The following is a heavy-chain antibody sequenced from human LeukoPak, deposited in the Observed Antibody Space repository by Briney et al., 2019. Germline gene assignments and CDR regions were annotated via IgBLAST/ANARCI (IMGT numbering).Heavy chain of an antibody. Sequence: PSETPSLTCTVSGGSISSSPYYWAWLRQPPGKGLEWIGSSHYSGTTFYNPSFKSRVTISVDTSKNQFSLRLSSVTPTDTAVFYCARLNMGAPIDYWGQGTLVTVSS. CDR2: SHYSGTT. CDR1: GGSISSSPYY. V-gene: IGHV4-39*01. CDR3: ARLNMGAPIDY. J-gene: IGHJ4*02. D-gene: IGHD1-26*01.